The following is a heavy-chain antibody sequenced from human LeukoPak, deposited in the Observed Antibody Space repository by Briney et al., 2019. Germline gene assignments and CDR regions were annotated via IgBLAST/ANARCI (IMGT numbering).Heavy chain of an antibody. V-gene: IGHV3-48*01. J-gene: IGHJ4*02. Sequence: GSLRLSCAASGFTFSSYSMNWVRQAPGKGLEWVSYISSSSSTIYYADSVKGRFTISRDNDKNSLYLQMNSLRAEDTAVYYCARARITIFGVVIRPFDHWGQGTLVTVSS. CDR2: ISSSSSTI. CDR3: ARARITIFGVVIRPFDH. CDR1: GFTFSSYS. D-gene: IGHD3-3*01.